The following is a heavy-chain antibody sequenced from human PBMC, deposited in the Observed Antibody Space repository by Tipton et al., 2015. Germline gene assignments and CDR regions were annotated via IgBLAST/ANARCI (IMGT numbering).Heavy chain of an antibody. CDR2: IYYSGST. J-gene: IGHJ5*02. V-gene: IGHV4-59*01. CDR1: GDSISNYY. D-gene: IGHD3-10*01. Sequence: TLSLTCTVSGDSISNYYWSWIRQPPGKGLEWIGYIYYSGSTNYNPSLTSRVTISVDTSENQFSLNLSSVTAADTAVYYCARLRQTYGSDSNNWFDPWGQGTLVTVSS. CDR3: ARLRQTYGSDSNNWFDP.